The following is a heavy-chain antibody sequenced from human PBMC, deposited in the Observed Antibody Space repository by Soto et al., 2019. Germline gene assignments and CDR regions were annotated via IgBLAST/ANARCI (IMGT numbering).Heavy chain of an antibody. D-gene: IGHD4-17*01. CDR3: ARDSEDYGDYVEVAY. V-gene: IGHV3-33*01. CDR2: IWYDGSNK. Sequence: GGSLRLSCAASGFTFSSYGMHWVRQAPGKGLEWVAVIWYDGSNKYYADSVKGRFTISRDNSKNTLYLQMNSLRAEDTAVYYCARDSEDYGDYVEVAYWGQGTLVTVSS. J-gene: IGHJ4*02. CDR1: GFTFSSYG.